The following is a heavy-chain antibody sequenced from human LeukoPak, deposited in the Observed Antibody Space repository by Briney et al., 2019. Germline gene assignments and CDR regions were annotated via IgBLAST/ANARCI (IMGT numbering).Heavy chain of an antibody. Sequence: AETLSLTCTVSGGPINSSNYYWAWIRQPPGKGLEWIGSIYYSGSTYYNSSLKSRLTISVDSSKNQFSLKVTSVTAADTAVYFCARHGGLVSVIQAFDPWGQRTRVTVSS. CDR2: IYYSGST. CDR3: ARHGGLVSVIQAFDP. J-gene: IGHJ5*02. D-gene: IGHD2-15*01. V-gene: IGHV4-39*01. CDR1: GGPINSSNYY.